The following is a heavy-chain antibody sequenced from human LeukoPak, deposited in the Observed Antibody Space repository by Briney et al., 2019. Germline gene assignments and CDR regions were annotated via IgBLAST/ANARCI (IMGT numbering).Heavy chain of an antibody. CDR1: GYTFTGYY. Sequence: ASVKVSCKASGYTFTGYYMHWVRQAPGQGLEWMGWINPNSGGTNYAQKFQGRVTMTRDTSISTAYMELSRLRSDATAVYYCARESNYYDSSGLVTTAFDIWGQGTMVTVSS. J-gene: IGHJ3*02. D-gene: IGHD3-22*01. CDR3: ARESNYYDSSGLVTTAFDI. V-gene: IGHV1-2*02. CDR2: INPNSGGT.